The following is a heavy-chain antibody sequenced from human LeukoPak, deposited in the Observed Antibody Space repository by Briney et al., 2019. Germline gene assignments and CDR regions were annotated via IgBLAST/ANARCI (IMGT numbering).Heavy chain of an antibody. V-gene: IGHV3-64*01. CDR2: ISSNGGST. Sequence: GGSLRLSCAASGFTFSSYAMHWVRQAPGKGLEYVSVISSNGGSTYYANSVKGRFTISRGNSKNTLYLQMGSLRAEDMAVYYCARGGLPWFGELSGYWGQGTLVTVSS. CDR1: GFTFSSYA. CDR3: ARGGLPWFGELSGY. D-gene: IGHD3-10*01. J-gene: IGHJ4*02.